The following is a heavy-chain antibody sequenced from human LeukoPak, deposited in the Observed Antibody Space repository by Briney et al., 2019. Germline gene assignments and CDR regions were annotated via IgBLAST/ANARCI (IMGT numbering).Heavy chain of an antibody. CDR2: ISTSSSTI. CDR1: GFTFSSYG. D-gene: IGHD1-26*01. CDR3: ARVFLYSGGFSCDN. V-gene: IGHV3-48*01. Sequence: GGSLRLSCAASGFTFSSYGMNWVRQAPGKGLEWVSYISTSSSTIYYADSVKGRFTISRDNAKKSLYLQMNSLRAEDTAVYYCARVFLYSGGFSCDNWGQGTLVTVSS. J-gene: IGHJ4*02.